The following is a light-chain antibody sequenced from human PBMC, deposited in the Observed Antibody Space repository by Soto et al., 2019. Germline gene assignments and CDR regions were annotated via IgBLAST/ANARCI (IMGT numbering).Light chain of an antibody. J-gene: IGKJ2*01. CDR2: DSS. CDR1: QDISSS. Sequence: IQVTHAPSSLSASVRDRVTITCRASQDISSSLAWYQQEQGKPPKLLIYDSSTLQTGVPSRLTSSGYGRKLTLTISGLQFGDFATYFCQQLSHYTYTFGQGTKVDI. V-gene: IGKV1-9*01. CDR3: QQLSHYTYT.